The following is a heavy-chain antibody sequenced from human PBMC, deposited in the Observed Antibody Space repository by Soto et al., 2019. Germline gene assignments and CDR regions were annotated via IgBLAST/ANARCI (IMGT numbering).Heavy chain of an antibody. Sequence: QVQLQESGPGLVKPSQTLSLTCTVSGGSFRSGDYYWTWIRQPPGKGLEWIGYIYYSGTTYYNPSLKSRVTISVDTSRNQCSLNLSSVTAADTAVYFCARVSGFRVIRDWGQGTLVSVSS. J-gene: IGHJ4*02. CDR1: GGSFRSGDYY. D-gene: IGHD3-10*01. CDR3: ARVSGFRVIRD. V-gene: IGHV4-30-4*01. CDR2: IYYSGTT.